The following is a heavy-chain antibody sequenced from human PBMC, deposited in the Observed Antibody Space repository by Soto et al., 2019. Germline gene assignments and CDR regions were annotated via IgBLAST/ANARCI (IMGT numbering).Heavy chain of an antibody. CDR3: AKDCGGSCYGAFDI. Sequence: PGGSLRLSCAASGFTFSSHVINWVRQAPGKGLEWVAVISYDGSNKYYADSVKGRFTISRDNSKNTLYLQMNSLRAEDTAVYYCAKDCGGSCYGAFDIWGQGTMVTVSS. V-gene: IGHV3-30*18. CDR2: ISYDGSNK. CDR1: GFTFSSHV. J-gene: IGHJ3*02. D-gene: IGHD2-15*01.